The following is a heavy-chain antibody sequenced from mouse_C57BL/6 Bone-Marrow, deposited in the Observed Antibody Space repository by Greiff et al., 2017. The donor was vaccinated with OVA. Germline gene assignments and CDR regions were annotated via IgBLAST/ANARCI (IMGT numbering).Heavy chain of an antibody. D-gene: IGHD2-1*01. V-gene: IGHV2-9-1*01. Sequence: QVQLQQSGPGLVAPSQSLSITCTVSGFSLTSYAISWVRQPTGKGLEWLGVIWTGGGTNYNSALKSRLSISKDNSKSQVFLKMNSLETDDTARYYCARKSYGNSPYAMDYWGQGTSVTVSS. CDR3: ARKSYGNSPYAMDY. CDR2: IWTGGGT. CDR1: GFSLTSYA. J-gene: IGHJ4*01.